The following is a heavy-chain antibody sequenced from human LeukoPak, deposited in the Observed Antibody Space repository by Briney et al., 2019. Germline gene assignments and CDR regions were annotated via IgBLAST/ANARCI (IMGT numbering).Heavy chain of an antibody. CDR3: ARRCGSTRCYDDG. J-gene: IGHJ4*02. CDR2: IIPIFGTA. D-gene: IGHD2-2*01. Sequence: SVKVSCKASGGTFSSYAISWVRQAPGQGLEWMGRIIPIFGTANYAQKFQGRVTITTDESTSKDYMELSSLRSEDTAVYYCARRCGSTRCYDDGWGQGTLVTVSS. V-gene: IGHV1-69*05. CDR1: GGTFSSYA.